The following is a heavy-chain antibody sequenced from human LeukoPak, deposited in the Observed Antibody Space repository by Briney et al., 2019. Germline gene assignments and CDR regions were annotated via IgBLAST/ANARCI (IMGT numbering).Heavy chain of an antibody. Sequence: GGSLKLSCAASGFTFSGSAMHWVRQASGKGLEWVGRIRSKANSYATAYAASVKGRFTISRDDSKNTAYLQMNSLKTEDTAVYYCTRPLLDYGSGIGVDYWGQGTLVTVSS. D-gene: IGHD3-10*01. CDR2: IRSKANSYAT. J-gene: IGHJ4*02. V-gene: IGHV3-73*01. CDR1: GFTFSGSA. CDR3: TRPLLDYGSGIGVDY.